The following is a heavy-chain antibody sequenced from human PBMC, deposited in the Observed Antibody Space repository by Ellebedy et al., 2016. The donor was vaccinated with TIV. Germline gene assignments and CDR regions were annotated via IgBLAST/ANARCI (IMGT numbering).Heavy chain of an antibody. Sequence: PGGSLRLSCAVSGFTFSTSWMRWVRQAPGQGLEWVANMNGDGNERYYVDSVEGRFTISRDNTRNSLYLQMNSLTADDPAVYDCTKDGSGTMNFWGQGTLVTVSS. CDR3: TKDGSGTMNF. CDR2: MNGDGNER. CDR1: GFTFSTSW. D-gene: IGHD1-1*01. J-gene: IGHJ4*02. V-gene: IGHV3-7*01.